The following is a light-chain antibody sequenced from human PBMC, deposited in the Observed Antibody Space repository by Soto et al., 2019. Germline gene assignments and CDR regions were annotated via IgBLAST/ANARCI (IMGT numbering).Light chain of an antibody. J-gene: IGKJ2*01. Sequence: EIVLTQSPATLSLSPGERATLACRASQSVSNNYVAWYQQKPGQAPRLLIYGASTRAAGIPDKFGGSGSGTAFSLFIGILEPADFAVNYSQQYGCSSQYTFAQGTRLEIK. V-gene: IGKV3-20*01. CDR1: QSVSNNY. CDR2: GAS. CDR3: QQYGCSSQYT.